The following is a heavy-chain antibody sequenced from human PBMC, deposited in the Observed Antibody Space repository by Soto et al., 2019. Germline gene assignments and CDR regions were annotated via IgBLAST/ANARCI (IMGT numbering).Heavy chain of an antibody. D-gene: IGHD2-15*01. CDR1: GGTFSSYA. J-gene: IGHJ4*02. Sequence: SAKVSCKASGGTFSSYAISWVRQAPGQGLEWMGGIIPIFGTANYAQKFQGRVTITADESTSTAYMELSSLRSEDTAVYYCARDHCSGGSCYFYDYWGQGTLVTVSS. CDR3: ARDHCSGGSCYFYDY. V-gene: IGHV1-69*13. CDR2: IIPIFGTA.